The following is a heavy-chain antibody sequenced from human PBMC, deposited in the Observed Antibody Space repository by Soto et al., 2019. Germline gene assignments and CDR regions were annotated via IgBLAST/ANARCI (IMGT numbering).Heavy chain of an antibody. CDR2: IIPALGAA. CDR1: GGTISTYV. CDR3: SRGGQQVVSFDY. V-gene: IGHV1-69*08. J-gene: IGHJ4*02. D-gene: IGHD6-6*01. Sequence: QVHLVQSGAEVKKPGSSVKVSCKTSGGTISTYVINWVRQAPGQGVEWMGRIIPALGAADYAKKFQDRLTTTADKSTRTDYMELSSLRSDDTSVYYCSRGGQQVVSFDYWGQGTPVAVSS.